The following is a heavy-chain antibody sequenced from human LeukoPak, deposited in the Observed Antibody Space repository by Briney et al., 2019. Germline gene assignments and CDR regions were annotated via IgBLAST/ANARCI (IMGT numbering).Heavy chain of an antibody. CDR2: ISTSSIYI. D-gene: IGHD3-10*02. V-gene: IGHV3-21*01. CDR3: AELGITMIGGV. CDR1: GFTFSSYS. J-gene: IGHJ6*04. Sequence: GGSLRLSCAASGFTFSSYSMNWVRQAPGKGLEWVSSISTSSIYIYYADSLKGRFTISRDNAKNSLYLQMNSLRAEDTAVYYCAELGITMIGGVWGKGTTVTISS.